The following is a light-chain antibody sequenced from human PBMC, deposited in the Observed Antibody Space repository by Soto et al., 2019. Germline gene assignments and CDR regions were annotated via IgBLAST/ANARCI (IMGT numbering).Light chain of an antibody. CDR3: QQYVISVT. V-gene: IGKV3-20*01. CDR2: GAS. J-gene: IGKJ5*01. CDR1: QSISGNY. Sequence: EMVLTQSPGTLSLSPGERATRSCRASQSISGNYLAWYQQKPGQAPRLLIYGASNRATGIPERFSGSGSGTDLTLTISRLEPQDSAMYYCQQYVISVTFGQGTRLEIK.